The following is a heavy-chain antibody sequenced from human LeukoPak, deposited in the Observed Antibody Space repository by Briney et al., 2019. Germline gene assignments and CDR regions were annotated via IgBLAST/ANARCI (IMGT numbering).Heavy chain of an antibody. Sequence: GRSLRLSCAASGFTFSSYGMHWVRQAPGKGLEWVAVIWYDGSNKYYADSVKGRFTISRDNSKNTLYLQMNSLRAEDTAVYYCARDPDPHIAMVAYYFDYWGQGALVTVSS. CDR2: IWYDGSNK. CDR3: ARDPDPHIAMVAYYFDY. CDR1: GFTFSSYG. D-gene: IGHD5-18*01. J-gene: IGHJ4*02. V-gene: IGHV3-33*01.